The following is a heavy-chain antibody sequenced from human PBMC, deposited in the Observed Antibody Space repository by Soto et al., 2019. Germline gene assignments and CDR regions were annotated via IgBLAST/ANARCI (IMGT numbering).Heavy chain of an antibody. V-gene: IGHV4-34*01. CDR1: GGSFSGYY. D-gene: IGHD2-15*01. Sequence: PSETLSLTCAVYGGSFSGYYWSWIRQPPGKGLEWIGEINHSGSTNYNPSLKSRVTISVDTSKNQFSLKLSSVTAADTAVYYCARANTGYGSGGRCVNWFDPWGQGTLLTVSS. CDR2: INHSGST. J-gene: IGHJ5*02. CDR3: ARANTGYGSGGRCVNWFDP.